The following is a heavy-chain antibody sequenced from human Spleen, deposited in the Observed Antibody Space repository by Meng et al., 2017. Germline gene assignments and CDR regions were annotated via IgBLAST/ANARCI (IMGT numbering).Heavy chain of an antibody. CDR3: VKPRDGLQLVFDY. V-gene: IGHV3-74*01. J-gene: IGHJ4*02. CDR1: GFTFTNYW. Sequence: GGSLRLSCAVSGFTFTNYWMHWVRQAPGKGLVWVSRISEDGSITNYADSVMGRFTVSRDNSKNTFYLQMNSLRVEDTAVYYCVKPRDGLQLVFDYWGQGTLVTVSS. CDR2: ISEDGSIT. D-gene: IGHD6-13*01.